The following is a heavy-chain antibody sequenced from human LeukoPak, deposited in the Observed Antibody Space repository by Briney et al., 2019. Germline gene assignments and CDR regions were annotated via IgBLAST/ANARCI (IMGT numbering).Heavy chain of an antibody. V-gene: IGHV3-23*01. CDR2: INPSGSNT. Sequence: GGSLRLSCVESGFTFSNYAVTWVRQAPGRGLEWVSTINPSGSNTYYADSVKGRFTISRDNSKNTLYLQMNSLRAEDTAVYYCAKREMAVRTFDFWGQGTLVTVSS. CDR3: AKREMAVRTFDF. D-gene: IGHD6-19*01. CDR1: GFTFSNYA. J-gene: IGHJ4*02.